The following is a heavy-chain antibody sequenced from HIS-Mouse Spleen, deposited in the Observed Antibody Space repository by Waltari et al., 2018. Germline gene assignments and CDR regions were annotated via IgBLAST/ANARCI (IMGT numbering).Heavy chain of an antibody. Sequence: QVQLVESGGGVVQPGRSLRLSCAASGFTFSSYAMHWVRQAPGKGLEWVAVISYDGSNKYYADSVKGRFTISRDKSKNTLYLQMNSLRAEDTAVYYCARDMSTVMTSLFDYWGQGTLVTVSS. V-gene: IGHV3-30-3*01. CDR1: GFTFSSYA. CDR3: ARDMSTVMTSLFDY. CDR2: ISYDGSNK. J-gene: IGHJ4*02. D-gene: IGHD4-17*01.